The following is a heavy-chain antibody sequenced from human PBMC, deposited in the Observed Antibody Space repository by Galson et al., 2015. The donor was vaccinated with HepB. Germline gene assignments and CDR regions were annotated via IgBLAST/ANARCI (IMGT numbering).Heavy chain of an antibody. D-gene: IGHD3-16*01. CDR1: GFTFNNYA. CDR2: LSISGDDA. CDR3: AKDSLGDDEFICSFDY. V-gene: IGHV3-23*01. Sequence: PLRLSCAASGFTFNNYAMSWVRQTAGKGLEWVAALSISGDDAYYAGSVKGRFTISRDNSKNTLFLQMNSLRAEDTAIYYCAKDSLGDDEFICSFDYWGQGALDTVSS. J-gene: IGHJ4*02.